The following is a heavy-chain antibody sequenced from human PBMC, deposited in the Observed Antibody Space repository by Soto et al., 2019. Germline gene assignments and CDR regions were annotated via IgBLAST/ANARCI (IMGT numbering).Heavy chain of an antibody. V-gene: IGHV1-69*02. J-gene: IGHJ4*02. Sequence: GASVKVSCKASGGTFSSYTISWVRQAPGQGLEWMGRIIPILGIANYAQKFQGRVTITADKSTSTAYMELSSLRSEDTAVYYCARVLGIQLWLTASFDXWGQGTLVTVSS. D-gene: IGHD5-18*01. CDR2: IIPILGIA. CDR3: ARVLGIQLWLTASFDX. CDR1: GGTFSSYT.